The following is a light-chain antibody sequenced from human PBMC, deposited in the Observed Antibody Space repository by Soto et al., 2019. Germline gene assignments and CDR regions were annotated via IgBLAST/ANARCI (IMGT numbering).Light chain of an antibody. Sequence: EIVLTQYPGTLSLSPGERATLSCRASQSVSSSYLAWYQQKPGQAPRLLIFGASRRATGIPDRFSGSGSGTNFTLTISRLEPEDFAVYYCQQYNTYSTFGQGTRLEI. CDR1: QSVSSSY. CDR3: QQYNTYST. J-gene: IGKJ5*01. CDR2: GAS. V-gene: IGKV3-20*01.